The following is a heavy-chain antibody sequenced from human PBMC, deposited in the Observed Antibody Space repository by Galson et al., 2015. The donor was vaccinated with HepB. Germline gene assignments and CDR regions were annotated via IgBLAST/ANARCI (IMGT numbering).Heavy chain of an antibody. CDR3: ARVGIGGSAWYLWEQLGAYFDY. CDR2: INHSGRT. V-gene: IGHV4-34*01. Sequence: LSLTCEVYGGSFSGYYWSWIRQPPGKGLQWIGEINHSGRTNYNPSLESRVTMSVDMSKNQFSLKLRSVTAADTAVYYCARVGIGGSAWYLWEQLGAYFDYWGQGTLVTVSS. D-gene: IGHD6-19*01. J-gene: IGHJ4*02. CDR1: GGSFSGYY.